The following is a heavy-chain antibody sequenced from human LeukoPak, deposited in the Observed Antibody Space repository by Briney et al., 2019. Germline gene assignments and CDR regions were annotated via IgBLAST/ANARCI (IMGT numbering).Heavy chain of an antibody. CDR3: AKDDRIQTRRYSYNY. V-gene: IGHV3-53*01. CDR1: GFTVSSNS. D-gene: IGHD5-18*01. J-gene: IGHJ4*02. CDR2: IYSGTI. Sequence: SGGSLRLSCTVSGFTVSSNSMSWVRQAPGKGLEWVSFIYSGTIHYSDSVKGRFTISRDNSKNTLYLQMNSLRAEDTAVYYCAKDDRIQTRRYSYNYWGQGTLVTVSS.